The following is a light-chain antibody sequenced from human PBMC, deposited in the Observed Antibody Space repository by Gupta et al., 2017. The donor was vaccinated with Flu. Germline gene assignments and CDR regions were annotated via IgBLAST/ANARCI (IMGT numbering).Light chain of an antibody. Sequence: DIQMTQSPSNLSASVGDRVTITCRASQSIGAWLAWYQQKPGMAPKLLIYETSSLQSGVPSRFSGSGSGTEFTLTITSLQPADFATYYCQQYHTYLYTFGQGTRVEI. CDR2: ETS. CDR3: QQYHTYLYT. V-gene: IGKV1-5*01. J-gene: IGKJ2*01. CDR1: QSIGAW.